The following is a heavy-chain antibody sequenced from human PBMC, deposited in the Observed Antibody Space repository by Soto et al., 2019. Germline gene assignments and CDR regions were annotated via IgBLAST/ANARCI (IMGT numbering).Heavy chain of an antibody. J-gene: IGHJ6*02. Sequence: SSETLSLTCAVYGGSFSGYYWSWIRQPPGKGLEWIGEINHSGSTNYNPSLKSRVTISVDTSKNQFSLKLSSVTAADTAVYYCAGGGYYDFWSGYYYGMDVWGQGTTVTVSS. CDR3: AGGGYYDFWSGYYYGMDV. CDR1: GGSFSGYY. CDR2: INHSGST. D-gene: IGHD3-3*01. V-gene: IGHV4-34*01.